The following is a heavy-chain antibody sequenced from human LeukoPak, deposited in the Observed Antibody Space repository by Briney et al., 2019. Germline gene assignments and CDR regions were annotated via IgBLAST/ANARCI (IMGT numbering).Heavy chain of an antibody. J-gene: IGHJ4*02. D-gene: IGHD6-13*01. V-gene: IGHV1-8*01. CDR1: GYTFTSYD. CDR2: MNPNSGNT. Sequence: ASVKVSCKASGYTFTSYDINWARQATGQGLEWMGWMNPNSGNTGYAQKFQGRVTMTRNTSISTAYMELSSLRSEDTAVYYCARNRERGAAAGSFDYWGQGTLVTVSS. CDR3: ARNRERGAAAGSFDY.